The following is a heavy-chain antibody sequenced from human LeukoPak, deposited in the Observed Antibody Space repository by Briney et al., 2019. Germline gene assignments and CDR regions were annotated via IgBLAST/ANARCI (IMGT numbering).Heavy chain of an antibody. V-gene: IGHV1-18*01. CDR2: ISAYNGNT. D-gene: IGHD3-22*01. CDR3: AISRRGYDSSGYYYYYYGMDV. Sequence: ASVKVSCKASGYTFTSYGISWVRQAPGQGLEWMGWISAYNGNTNYAQKLQGRVTMTTDTSTSTAYMELRSLRSDDTAVYYCAISRRGYDSSGYYYYYYGMDVWGQGTLVTVSS. CDR1: GYTFTSYG. J-gene: IGHJ6*02.